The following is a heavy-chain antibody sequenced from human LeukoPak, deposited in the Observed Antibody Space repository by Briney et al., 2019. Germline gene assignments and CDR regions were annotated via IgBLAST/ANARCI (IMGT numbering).Heavy chain of an antibody. D-gene: IGHD5-12*01. J-gene: IGHJ4*02. CDR3: AKGSRGYSGYYLDY. Sequence: PGGSLRLSCAASGFSFGGYAMSWVRQAPGKGLEWVSSISGSGASTYYADSVRGRFTLSRDNSENTLYLQKNSLRAEDTAVYYCAKGSRGYSGYYLDYWGQGTLITVSS. CDR2: ISGSGAST. V-gene: IGHV3-23*01. CDR1: GFSFGGYA.